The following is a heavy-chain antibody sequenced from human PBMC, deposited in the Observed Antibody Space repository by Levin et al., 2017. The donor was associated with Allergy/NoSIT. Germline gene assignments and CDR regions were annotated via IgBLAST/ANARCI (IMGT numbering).Heavy chain of an antibody. Sequence: SETLSLTCAVSGGPIISTNWWTWVRQTPGKGLEWIGEIYHSGTTNYNPSLNSRVTISVDKSKNQFSLNLSSVTAADTAVYSCAREEYDSFSFDRYGFDVWGQGTTVTVSS. CDR2: IYHSGTT. J-gene: IGHJ6*02. V-gene: IGHV4-4*02. D-gene: IGHD3-9*01. CDR3: AREEYDSFSFDRYGFDV. CDR1: GGPIISTNW.